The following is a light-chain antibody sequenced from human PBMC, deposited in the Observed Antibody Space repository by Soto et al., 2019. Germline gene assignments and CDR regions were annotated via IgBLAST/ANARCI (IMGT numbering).Light chain of an antibody. V-gene: IGKV2-24*01. CDR1: QSLVHSDGNTY. CDR2: KIS. Sequence: DIVMTQXPLPXXXXLGQPASISCRSSQSLVHSDGNTYLTWLQQRPGQPPRLLLYKISKRFSGVPDRFSGSAAGTACTLKISRVEPEDVGVYYCMQATQFPWTFGQGTKVEIK. J-gene: IGKJ1*01. CDR3: MQATQFPWT.